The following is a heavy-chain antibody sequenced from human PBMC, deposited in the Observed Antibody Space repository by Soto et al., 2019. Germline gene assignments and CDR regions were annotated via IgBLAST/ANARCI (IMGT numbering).Heavy chain of an antibody. CDR2: INYRGTT. D-gene: IGHD5-18*01. V-gene: IGHV4-31*03. Sequence: SETLSLTCTVSGGSINSDGYYWSWIRQHPEKGLEWIGYINYRGTTYYNPSLESRLTISVDTSENQFSLQLTSVIAADTALYYCARESYSFGRAFDIWGHGTLVTVFS. CDR1: GGSINSDGYY. J-gene: IGHJ4*01. CDR3: ARESYSFGRAFDI.